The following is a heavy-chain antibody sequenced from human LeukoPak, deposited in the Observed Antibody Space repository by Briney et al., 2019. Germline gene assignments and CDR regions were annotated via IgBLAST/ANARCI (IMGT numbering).Heavy chain of an antibody. CDR1: AFIFSGHW. CDR2: IWYDGSNK. Sequence: GSLRLSCEGSAFIFSGHWMNWVRQTPGKGLEWVAVIWYDGSNKYYADSVKGRFTISRDNSKNTLYLQMNSLRAEDTAVYYCARAPSIAARPFWYFQHWGQGTLVTVSS. CDR3: ARAPSIAARPFWYFQH. D-gene: IGHD6-6*01. J-gene: IGHJ1*01. V-gene: IGHV3-33*08.